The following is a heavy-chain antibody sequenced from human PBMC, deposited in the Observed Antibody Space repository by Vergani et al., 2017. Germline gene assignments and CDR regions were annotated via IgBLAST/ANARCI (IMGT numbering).Heavy chain of an antibody. Sequence: QVQLVQSGAEVKKPGASVKVSCKASGYTFTGYYMHWVRQAPGQGLEWMGWINPNSGGTNYAQKVQGRVTMTRDTSISTAYMELSRLRSDDTAVYYCARDRGVTLSSDYWGQGTLVTVSS. J-gene: IGHJ4*02. CDR3: ARDRGVTLSSDY. CDR2: INPNSGGT. V-gene: IGHV1-2*02. D-gene: IGHD3-10*01. CDR1: GYTFTGYY.